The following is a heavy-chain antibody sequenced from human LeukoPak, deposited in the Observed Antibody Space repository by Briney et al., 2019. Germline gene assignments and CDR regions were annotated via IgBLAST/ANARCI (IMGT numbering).Heavy chain of an antibody. J-gene: IGHJ6*03. V-gene: IGHV3-21*01. D-gene: IGHD2-8*02. CDR2: ISSSSSYI. CDR3: ARRGYCTGGTCQYYYYMDV. Sequence: GGSLRLSCAASGFTFSSFSMNWVRQGPGKGPELVSSISSSSSYINYADSVKGRFTISRDNAKNSLYLQMNSPRVEDTAVYYCARRGYCTGGTCQYYYYMDVWGKGTTVTVSS. CDR1: GFTFSSFS.